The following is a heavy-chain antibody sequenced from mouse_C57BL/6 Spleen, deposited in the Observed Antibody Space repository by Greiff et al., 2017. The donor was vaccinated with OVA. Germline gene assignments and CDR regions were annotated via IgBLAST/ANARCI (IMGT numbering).Heavy chain of an antibody. Sequence: VQGVESGPGLVQPSQSLSITCTVSGFSLTSYGVHWVRQSPGKGLEWLGLIWSGGSTDYNAALISRLSISKDNSKSQVFFKMNRLQADDTAIYYCASLTGTFAYWGQGTLVTVSA. J-gene: IGHJ3*01. V-gene: IGHV2-2*01. CDR1: GFSLTSYG. CDR2: IWSGGST. D-gene: IGHD4-1*01. CDR3: ASLTGTFAY.